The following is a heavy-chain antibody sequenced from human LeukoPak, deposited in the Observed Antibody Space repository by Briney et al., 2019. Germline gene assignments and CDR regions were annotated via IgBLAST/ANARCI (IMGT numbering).Heavy chain of an antibody. J-gene: IGHJ6*04. Sequence: GGSLRLSCAASGFTFSSYEMNWVRQAPGKGLEWVSYISSSGSTMYYADSMKGRFTISRVNAKKSLYLQMNSLRAEDTAVYYCAREISVAGAYYYYGMDVWGKGTTVTVSS. CDR2: ISSSGSTM. V-gene: IGHV3-48*03. CDR3: AREISVAGAYYYYGMDV. D-gene: IGHD6-19*01. CDR1: GFTFSSYE.